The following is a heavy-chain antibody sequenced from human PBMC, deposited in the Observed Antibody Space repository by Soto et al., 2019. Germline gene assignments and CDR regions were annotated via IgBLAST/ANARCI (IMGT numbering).Heavy chain of an antibody. D-gene: IGHD2-2*01. CDR2: IYYSGST. J-gene: IGHJ4*02. CDR1: GGSISTGGYF. Sequence: QVQLQESGPGLVKPSQTLSLTCTVSGGSISTGGYFWSLIRQHPGKGLEWIGYIYYSGSTYYHPSLTSRVTISLATSKNQFSLTLSSLTAADTAVYYCARAGVFVPAAMTYIDYWGQGTLVPVSS. CDR3: ARAGVFVPAAMTYIDY. V-gene: IGHV4-31*03.